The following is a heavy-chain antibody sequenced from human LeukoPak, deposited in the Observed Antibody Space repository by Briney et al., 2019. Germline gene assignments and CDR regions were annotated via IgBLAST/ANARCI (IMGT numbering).Heavy chain of an antibody. J-gene: IGHJ4*02. CDR2: IYPGDSDT. D-gene: IGHD2-15*01. CDR3: ARRQDCSGGSCYVFDY. Sequence: PGQSLKISCQGSGYSFTSYWIGWVRQMPRKGLEWMGIIYPGDSDTIYSPSFQGQVTISADKSISTAYLQWSSLKASDTAMYYCARRQDCSGGSCYVFDYWGQGTLVTVSS. CDR1: GYSFTSYW. V-gene: IGHV5-51*03.